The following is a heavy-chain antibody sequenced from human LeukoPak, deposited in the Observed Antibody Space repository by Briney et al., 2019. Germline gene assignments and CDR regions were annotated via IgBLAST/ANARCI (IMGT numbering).Heavy chain of an antibody. V-gene: IGHV3-53*01. D-gene: IGHD4-17*01. CDR2: IYSGGST. Sequence: GGSLRLSCAASGFTVSGHYMSWVRQAPGKGLEWVSVIYSGGSTFYGDSVKGRFTISRDNSKNTLYLQMNSLRAEDTALYYCARARYDYGDYVGAFDIWGQGTMVTVSS. CDR3: ARARYDYGDYVGAFDI. J-gene: IGHJ3*02. CDR1: GFTVSGHY.